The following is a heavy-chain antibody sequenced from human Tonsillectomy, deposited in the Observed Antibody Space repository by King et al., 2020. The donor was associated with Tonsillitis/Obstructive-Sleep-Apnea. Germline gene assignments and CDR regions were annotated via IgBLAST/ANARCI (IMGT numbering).Heavy chain of an antibody. D-gene: IGHD6-19*01. CDR1: GFIFTNFS. J-gene: IGHJ5*01. V-gene: IGHV3-23*04. Sequence: VQLVESGGGLVRPGESLRLACAASGFIFTNFSMTWVRQVPGKGLEWVSLISEVAGGTYYADSVKGRFTNSRDNSKNTRYLQMNSLRAEDTAVYYCAKVAYSSASRWLDSWGQGTLVTVSS. CDR3: AKVAYSSASRWLDS. CDR2: ISEVAGGT.